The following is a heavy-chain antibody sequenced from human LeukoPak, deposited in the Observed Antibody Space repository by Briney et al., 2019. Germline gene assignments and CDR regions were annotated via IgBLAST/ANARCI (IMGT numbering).Heavy chain of an antibody. D-gene: IGHD3-22*01. J-gene: IGHJ4*02. V-gene: IGHV3-49*04. CDR2: IRSQAYGAAT. CDR1: GFNFGAYA. CDR3: TRVNYYDSGSLYYGYFDY. Sequence: GGSLRVSCSASGFNFGAYAMSWVRQAPGKGPEWVGFIRSQAYGAATNYAPFVQDRFTISRDDSRRIVHLQLDSLRTDDTAVYFCTRVNYYDSGSLYYGYFDYWGQGVLVTVSS.